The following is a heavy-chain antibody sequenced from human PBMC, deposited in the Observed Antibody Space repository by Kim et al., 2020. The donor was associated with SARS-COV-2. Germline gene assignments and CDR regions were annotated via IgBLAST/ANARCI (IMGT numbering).Heavy chain of an antibody. CDR1: GFTFSSYA. Sequence: GGSLRLSCAASGFTFSSYAMHWVRQAPGKGLEYVSAISSNGGSTYYADSVKGRFTISRDNSKNTLYLQMGSLRAEDMAVYYCARGGGATIFYYYGMDVWGQGTTVTVSS. V-gene: IGHV3-64*02. J-gene: IGHJ6*02. D-gene: IGHD1-26*01. CDR3: ARGGGATIFYYYGMDV. CDR2: ISSNGGST.